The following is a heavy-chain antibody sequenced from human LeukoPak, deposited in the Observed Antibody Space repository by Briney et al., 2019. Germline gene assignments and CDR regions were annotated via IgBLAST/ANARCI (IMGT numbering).Heavy chain of an antibody. CDR3: ARVGARITMVRGGINKYYFDY. Sequence: ASVKVSCKASGYTFTGYYMHWVRQAPGQGLEWMGWINPNSGGTNYAQKFQGRVTMTRDTSISTAYMELSRLRSDDTAVYYCARVGARITMVRGGINKYYFDYWGQGTLVTVSS. V-gene: IGHV1-2*02. CDR1: GYTFTGYY. J-gene: IGHJ4*02. D-gene: IGHD3-10*01. CDR2: INPNSGGT.